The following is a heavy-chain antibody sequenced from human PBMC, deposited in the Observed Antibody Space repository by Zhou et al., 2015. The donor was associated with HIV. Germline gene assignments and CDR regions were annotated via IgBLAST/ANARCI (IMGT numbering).Heavy chain of an antibody. V-gene: IGHV1-8*01. J-gene: IGHJ5*02. Sequence: QVQLVQSGAELKKPGASVKVSCKASGYTFTTYDINWMRQATGQRPEWMGWMNAGGGQTEYAQKFQGRVTMTRDTSISTAYMELSSLRSEDTAVYYCARGPAPRPVGGDGGTVPVAISGSAWFDPWGQGTLVTVSS. CDR3: ARGPAPRPVGGDGGTVPVAISGSAWFDP. CDR1: GYTFTTYD. CDR2: MNAGGGQT. D-gene: IGHD2-2*02.